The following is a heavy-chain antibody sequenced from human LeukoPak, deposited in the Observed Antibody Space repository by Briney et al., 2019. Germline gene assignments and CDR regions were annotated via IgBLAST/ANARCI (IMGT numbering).Heavy chain of an antibody. CDR3: AKANYDILAGISLGIDY. V-gene: IGHV3-66*02. Sequence: GGSLRLSCAASRFTVSSNYMSWVRQAPGKGLEWVSVIYIGGSTYYADYAKGRVTIPRDNSNNTTYLQMNSLSAEDTALYYCAKANYDILAGISLGIDYWGQGNLVTVSS. CDR2: IYIGGST. CDR1: RFTVSSNY. J-gene: IGHJ4*02. D-gene: IGHD3-9*01.